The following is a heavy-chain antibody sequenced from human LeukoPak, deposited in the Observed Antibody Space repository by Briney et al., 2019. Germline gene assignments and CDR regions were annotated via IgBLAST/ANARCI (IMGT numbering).Heavy chain of an antibody. D-gene: IGHD6-13*01. CDR3: ARHPGYSSSQTTFDY. CDR2: ISAYNGNT. Sequence: ASVKVSCKASGYTFISYGINWVRQAPGQGLEWMGWISAYNGNTNYAQKLQGRVTMTTDTSTSTAYMELRSLRSDDTAVYYCARHPGYSSSQTTFDYWGQGTLVTVSS. CDR1: GYTFISYG. J-gene: IGHJ4*02. V-gene: IGHV1-18*01.